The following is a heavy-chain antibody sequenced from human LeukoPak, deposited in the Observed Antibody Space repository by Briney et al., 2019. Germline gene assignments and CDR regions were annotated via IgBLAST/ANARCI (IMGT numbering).Heavy chain of an antibody. D-gene: IGHD3-3*01. CDR2: IIPIFGTA. CDR3: ARDVLRFSSRLYDWFDP. V-gene: IGHV1-69*13. J-gene: IGHJ5*02. CDR1: GGTFSSYA. Sequence: SVKVSCKASGGTFSSYAISWVRQAPGQGLEWMGGIIPIFGTANYAQKFQGRVTITADESTSTAYMELSSLRSEDTAVYYCARDVLRFSSRLYDWFDPWGQGTLVTVSS.